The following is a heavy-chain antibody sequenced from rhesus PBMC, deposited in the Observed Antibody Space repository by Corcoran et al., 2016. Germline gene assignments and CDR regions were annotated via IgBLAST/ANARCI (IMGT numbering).Heavy chain of an antibody. Sequence: EVQLVESGGGLVQPGGSLRLSCAAFGFTFSSYGMHWCRPVPGEGLKWLGGVAVNWYNGRQKYYANSVQDRFTISRDNSKNMLYLQMNNLRVEDMAVYYCVKDRDSSGWLDYWGQGVLVTVSS. V-gene: IGHV3-54*02. CDR2: NWYNGRQK. J-gene: IGHJ4*01. CDR3: VKDRDSSGWLDY. D-gene: IGHD6-31*01. CDR1: GFTFSSYG.